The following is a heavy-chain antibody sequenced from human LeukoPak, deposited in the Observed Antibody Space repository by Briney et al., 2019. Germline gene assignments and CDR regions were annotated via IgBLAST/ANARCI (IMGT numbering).Heavy chain of an antibody. Sequence: ASVKVSCKASGYTFTSYDINWVRQATGQGLECMGWMNPNSGNTGYAQKFQGRVTITRNTSISTAYMELSSLRSEDTAVYYCARGISRYFDLDKDAFDIWGQGTMVTVSS. J-gene: IGHJ3*02. CDR1: GYTFTSYD. D-gene: IGHD3-9*01. CDR3: ARGISRYFDLDKDAFDI. CDR2: MNPNSGNT. V-gene: IGHV1-8*03.